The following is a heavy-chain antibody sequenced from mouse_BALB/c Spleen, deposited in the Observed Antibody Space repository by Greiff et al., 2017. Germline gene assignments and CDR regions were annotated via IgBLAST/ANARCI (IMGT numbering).Heavy chain of an antibody. J-gene: IGHJ3*01. V-gene: IGHV5-12-2*01. CDR3: ARDGSSYGQFAY. CDR2: ISNGGGST. D-gene: IGHD1-1*01. Sequence: EVQLVESGGGLLQPGGSLKLSCAASGFTFSSYTMSWVRQTPEKRLEWVAYISNGGGSTYYPDTVKGRFTISRDNAKNTLYLQMSSLRSEDTAMYDCARDGSSYGQFAYWGQGTVVTVSA. CDR1: GFTFSSYT.